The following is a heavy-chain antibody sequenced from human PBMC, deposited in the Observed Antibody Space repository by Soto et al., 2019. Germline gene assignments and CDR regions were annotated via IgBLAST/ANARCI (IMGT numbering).Heavy chain of an antibody. Sequence: AASVKVSCKASGYTFTNNDVSWVRQATGQGLEWVGWMNPGSGDTGYAQRFQGRVTMTRDISIATAYMELNSLTSEDTAIYYCARMESFGSLNWFDPWGQGTLVTVSS. V-gene: IGHV1-8*02. CDR3: ARMESFGSLNWFDP. D-gene: IGHD5-18*01. CDR1: GYTFTNND. CDR2: MNPGSGDT. J-gene: IGHJ5*02.